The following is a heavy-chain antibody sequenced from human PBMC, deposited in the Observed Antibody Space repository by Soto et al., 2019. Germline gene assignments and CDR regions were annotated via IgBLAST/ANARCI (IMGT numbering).Heavy chain of an antibody. D-gene: IGHD4-17*01. CDR2: INAGNGNT. CDR1: GYTFTSYA. CDR3: ARVDTVTTSYPDY. V-gene: IGHV1-3*01. J-gene: IGHJ4*02. Sequence: ASVKVSCKASGYTFTSYAMHWVRQAPGQRLEWMGWINAGNGNTKYSQKFQGRVTITRDTSASTAYMELSSLRSEDTAVYYCARVDTVTTSYPDYWGQGTLVTVSS.